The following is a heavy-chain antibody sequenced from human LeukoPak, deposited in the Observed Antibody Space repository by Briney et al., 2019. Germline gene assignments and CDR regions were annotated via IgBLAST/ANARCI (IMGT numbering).Heavy chain of an antibody. CDR2: IYYSGST. Sequence: SETLSLTCTVSGGSISYYYCNWIRQSPGKGLEWIGYIYYSGSTNYNPSLKSRVTISVDTSKNQFSLKLNSVTAADTAVYYCARDRGLWFGELLDYWGPGTLVTVSS. J-gene: IGHJ4*02. D-gene: IGHD3-10*01. CDR1: GGSISYYY. CDR3: ARDRGLWFGELLDY. V-gene: IGHV4-59*01.